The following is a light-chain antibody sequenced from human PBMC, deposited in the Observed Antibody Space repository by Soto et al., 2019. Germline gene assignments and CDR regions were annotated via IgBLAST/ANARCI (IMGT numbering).Light chain of an antibody. CDR2: DVT. Sequence: TQPASLSVSPGQLITISCPGTSNDIGADNNLSWDQQHPGKAPKLKILDVTDRPSGASNRFSGSKSGNTASLTISCLQAEDEADYYCASPTTSNSYAFATGTKVTVL. CDR1: SNDIGADNN. CDR3: ASPTTSNSYA. J-gene: IGLJ1*01. V-gene: IGLV2-14*01.